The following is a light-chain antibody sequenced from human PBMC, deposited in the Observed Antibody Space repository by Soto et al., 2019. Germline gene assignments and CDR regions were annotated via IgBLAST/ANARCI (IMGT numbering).Light chain of an antibody. J-gene: IGLJ3*02. CDR3: QVWAGSTHHLV. CDR1: KVGSKS. Sequence: SYELTQPPSVSVAPGRTAIITCGGSKVGSKSVHWYQQKPCQAPVLVIYYDVDRPSGIPERFSGSNSGDTATLTIASVEAGDDADYYCQVWAGSTHHLVFGVGTKLTVL. CDR2: YDV. V-gene: IGLV3-21*04.